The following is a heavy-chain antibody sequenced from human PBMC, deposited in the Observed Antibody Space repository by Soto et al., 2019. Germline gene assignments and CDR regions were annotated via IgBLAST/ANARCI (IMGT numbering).Heavy chain of an antibody. Sequence: GGSLRLSCAASGFIFKMYWMHWVRQSPGKGLVRISRIYNDGTYSDYADSVRGRFTISRDNVNDTLYLQMNNLRAEDSGLYYCTRGPRPISTGTGAYWGQGTQVTVSS. CDR2: IYNDGTYS. D-gene: IGHD3-10*01. V-gene: IGHV3-74*01. CDR1: GFIFKMYW. J-gene: IGHJ4*02. CDR3: TRGPRPISTGTGAY.